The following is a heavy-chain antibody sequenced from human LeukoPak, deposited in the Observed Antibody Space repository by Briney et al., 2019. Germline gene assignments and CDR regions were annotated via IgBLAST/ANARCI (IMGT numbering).Heavy chain of an antibody. CDR3: ARDNRYSGSYCDY. J-gene: IGHJ4*02. D-gene: IGHD1-26*01. CDR1: GGTFSSYA. Sequence: SVEVSCKASGGTFSSYAISWVRQAPGQGLEWMGGIIPIFGTANYAQKFQGRVTITADESTSTAYMELSSLRSEDTAVYYCARDNRYSGSYCDYWGQGTLVTVSS. V-gene: IGHV1-69*13. CDR2: IIPIFGTA.